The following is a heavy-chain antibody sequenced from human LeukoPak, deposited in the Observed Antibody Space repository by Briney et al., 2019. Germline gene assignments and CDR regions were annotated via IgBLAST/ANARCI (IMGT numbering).Heavy chain of an antibody. CDR3: AKSMTATAPLSDC. Sequence: GGSLRLSCAASGFTFSVYWMSWVRQAPGKGLEWVANIKEDGSEQYYVDSVKGRFTISRDNAKNTLYLQMNSLRAEDSAVYFCAKSMTATAPLSDCWGQGTLVTVSS. D-gene: IGHD6-13*01. V-gene: IGHV3-7*03. CDR2: IKEDGSEQ. CDR1: GFTFSVYW. J-gene: IGHJ4*02.